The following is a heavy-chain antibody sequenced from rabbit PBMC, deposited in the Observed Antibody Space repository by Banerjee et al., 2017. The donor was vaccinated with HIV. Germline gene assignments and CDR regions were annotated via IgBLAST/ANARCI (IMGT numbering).Heavy chain of an antibody. CDR3: AGNVAAADL. D-gene: IGHD4-2*01. J-gene: IGHJ4*01. CDR2: IYTGSGST. V-gene: IGHV1S45*01. Sequence: QEQLEESGGDLVKPEGSLTLTCAASGFSFSSYYWICWVRQAPGKGLELIACIYTGSGSTYYASWAKGRFTISKTSWTTVTLQMTSLTAADTATYFCAGNVAAADLRGPGTLVTVS. CDR1: GFSFSSYYW.